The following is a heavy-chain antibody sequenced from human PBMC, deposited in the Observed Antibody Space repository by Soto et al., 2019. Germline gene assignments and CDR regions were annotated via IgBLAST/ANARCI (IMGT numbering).Heavy chain of an antibody. J-gene: IGHJ5*02. V-gene: IGHV3-21*01. CDR1: GFTFRSFT. CDR2: ISSNSAYI. D-gene: IGHD6-25*01. CDR3: TRDASRESSARGWFDP. Sequence: GGSLRLSCAASGFTFRSFTMNWVRQAPGKGLEWVSTISSNSAYIYYTDALRGRLTISRDNAKNSLHLQMNSLRAEDTAVYYCTRDASRESSARGWFDPWGPGTLVTGLL.